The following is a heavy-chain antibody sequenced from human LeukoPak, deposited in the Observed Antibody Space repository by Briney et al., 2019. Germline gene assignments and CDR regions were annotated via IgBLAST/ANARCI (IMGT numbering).Heavy chain of an antibody. CDR3: ARGDYYDFWSGYYWYYYGMDV. CDR2: MNPNSGNT. CDR1: GYTFTSYD. V-gene: IGHV1-8*01. J-gene: IGHJ6*02. Sequence: ASVKVSCKASGYTFTSYDINWVRQATGQGLEWMGWMNPNSGNTGYAQKFQGRVTMTRNTSISTAYMELSSLRSEDTAVYYCARGDYYDFWSGYYWYYYGMDVWGQGTTVTVSS. D-gene: IGHD3-3*01.